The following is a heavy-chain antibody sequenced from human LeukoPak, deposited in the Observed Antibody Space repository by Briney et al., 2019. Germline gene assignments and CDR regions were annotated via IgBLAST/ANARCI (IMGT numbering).Heavy chain of an antibody. CDR1: GGSISSGSYY. CDR2: IYTSGST. CDR3: ARGGYGGNSPNY. D-gene: IGHD4-23*01. Sequence: PSETLSLTCTVSGGSISSGSYYWSWIRQPAGKGLEWIGRIYTSGSTNYNPSLKSRVTISVDTSKNQFSLKLSSVTAADTAVYYCARGGYGGNSPNYWGQGTLVTVSS. V-gene: IGHV4-61*02. J-gene: IGHJ4*02.